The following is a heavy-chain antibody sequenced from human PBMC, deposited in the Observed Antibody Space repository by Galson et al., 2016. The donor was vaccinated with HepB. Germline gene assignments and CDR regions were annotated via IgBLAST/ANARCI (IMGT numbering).Heavy chain of an antibody. Sequence: SLRLSCAASGFTFSNYAMTWVRQAPGKGLEWISTINNNDDSTYYADSVQGRFTISRDTSKNTLFLQMNSLRAEDTAVYYCAKDWSTTTCVQGCLDVWGQGTTVTVSS. V-gene: IGHV3-23*01. CDR3: AKDWSTTTCVQGCLDV. J-gene: IGHJ6*02. CDR2: INNNDDST. CDR1: GFTFSNYA. D-gene: IGHD3-10*02.